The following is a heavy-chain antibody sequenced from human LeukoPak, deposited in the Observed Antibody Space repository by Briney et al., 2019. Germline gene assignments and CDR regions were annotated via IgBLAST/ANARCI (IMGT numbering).Heavy chain of an antibody. CDR2: ISSSSYYI. CDR3: FCGSRFVYHFDY. Sequence: PGGSLRLSCAASGFTFSNYSMNWVRKAPGKGLEWVSSISSSSYYIYYADSVKGRFTISRDNAKKSLYLQMNSLRAEDTAVYYCFCGSRFVYHFDYWGQGALVTVSS. CDR1: GFTFSNYS. J-gene: IGHJ4*02. D-gene: IGHD6-13*01. V-gene: IGHV3-21*01.